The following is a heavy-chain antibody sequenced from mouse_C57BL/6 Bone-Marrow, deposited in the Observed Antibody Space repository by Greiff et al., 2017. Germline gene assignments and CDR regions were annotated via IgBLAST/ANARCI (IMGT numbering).Heavy chain of an antibody. D-gene: IGHD2-3*01. CDR2: INPSSGYT. CDR1: GYTFTSYT. J-gene: IGHJ3*01. V-gene: IGHV1-4*01. CDR3: ASPNSCYDGYYVGFAY. Sequence: QVQLQQSGAELARPGASVKMSCKASGYTFTSYTMHWVKQRPGQGLEWIGYINPSSGYTKYNQKFKDKATLTADKSSSTAYMQLSSLTSEDSAVYYCASPNSCYDGYYVGFAYWGQGTLVTVSA.